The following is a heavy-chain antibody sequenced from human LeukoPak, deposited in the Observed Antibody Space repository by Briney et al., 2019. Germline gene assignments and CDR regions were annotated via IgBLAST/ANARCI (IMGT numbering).Heavy chain of an antibody. CDR2: ISRNSGSI. J-gene: IGHJ6*02. CDR3: AKDTRYYDSSGYDYYYGMDV. D-gene: IGHD3-22*01. CDR1: GFTFDDYA. Sequence: PGRSLRLSCAASGFTFDDYAMHWVRQAPGKGLEWVSGISRNSGSIGYADSVKGRFTISRDNAKNSLYLQMNSLRAEDTALYYCAKDTRYYDSSGYDYYYGMDVWGQGTTVTVSS. V-gene: IGHV3-9*01.